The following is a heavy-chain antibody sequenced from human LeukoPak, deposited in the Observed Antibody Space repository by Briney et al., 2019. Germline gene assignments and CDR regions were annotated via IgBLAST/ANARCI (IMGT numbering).Heavy chain of an antibody. CDR2: IKEDGSDK. CDR3: ARAGYTSGYDY. CDR1: GFTFSSYW. Sequence: GGSLRLSCAASGFTFSSYWMSWVRQAPGKGLEWLANIKEDGSDKCYVDSVKGRFTISRDNAKNSLYLQMNNLRVEDTAVYYCARAGYTSGYDYWGQGTLVTVSS. J-gene: IGHJ4*02. V-gene: IGHV3-7*01. D-gene: IGHD6-19*01.